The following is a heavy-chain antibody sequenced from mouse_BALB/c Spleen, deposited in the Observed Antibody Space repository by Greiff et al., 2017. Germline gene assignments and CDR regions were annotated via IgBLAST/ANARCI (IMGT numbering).Heavy chain of an antibody. Sequence: EVQLQQSGTVLARPGASVKMSCKASGYTFTSYWMHWVKQRPGQGLEWIGAIYPGNSDTSYNQKFKGKAKLTAVTSTSTAYMELSSLTNGDSAVYYCTRRRSVRGRGDAMDYWGQGTSVTVSS. CDR3: TRRRSVRGRGDAMDY. J-gene: IGHJ4*01. CDR2: IYPGNSDT. V-gene: IGHV1-5*01. CDR1: GYTFTSYW. D-gene: IGHD1-3*01.